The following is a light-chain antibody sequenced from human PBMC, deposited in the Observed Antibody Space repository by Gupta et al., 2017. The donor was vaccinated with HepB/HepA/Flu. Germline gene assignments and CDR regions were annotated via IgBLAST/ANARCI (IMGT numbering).Light chain of an antibody. V-gene: IGKV3-11*01. J-gene: IGKJ3*01. CDR3: QQRSNWPPIT. CDR2: DAS. CDR1: QSVSSY. Sequence: EIVLTQSPATLSLSPGERATLSCRASQSVSSYLAWYQQKPDQAPRLLIYDASNRATGIPARFSGSGSGTDFTLTISSLEPEDFAVYYCQQRSNWPPITFGHGTKVDIK.